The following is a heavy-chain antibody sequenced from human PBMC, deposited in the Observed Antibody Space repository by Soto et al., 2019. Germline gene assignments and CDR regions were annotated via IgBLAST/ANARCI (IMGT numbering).Heavy chain of an antibody. Sequence: QVQLVQSGAEVKKPGSSVKVSCKDSGGTFSTYSMFWVRQAPGQGLEWMGRIIPMLGIRNYAQRFQDRVTITADKSTATAHMELSRRRSEDTALYYCTIGSWSGEVFDICVQGTMVTVSS. CDR1: GGTFSTYS. D-gene: IGHD2-21*01. V-gene: IGHV1-69*02. J-gene: IGHJ3*02. CDR3: TIGSWSGEVFDI. CDR2: IIPMLGIR.